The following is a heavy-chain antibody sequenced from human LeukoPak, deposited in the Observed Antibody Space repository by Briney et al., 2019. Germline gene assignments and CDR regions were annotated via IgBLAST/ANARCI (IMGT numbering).Heavy chain of an antibody. CDR3: ARDLEEYYYDSSGYLNAFDI. Sequence: GGSLRLSCAPSGFTFSSYGMHWVRQAPGKGLEWVAVIWYDGSNKYYADSVKGRFTISRDNSKNTLYLQMNSLRAEDTAVYYCARDLEEYYYDSSGYLNAFDIWGQGTMVTVSS. V-gene: IGHV3-33*01. D-gene: IGHD3-22*01. CDR2: IWYDGSNK. J-gene: IGHJ3*02. CDR1: GFTFSSYG.